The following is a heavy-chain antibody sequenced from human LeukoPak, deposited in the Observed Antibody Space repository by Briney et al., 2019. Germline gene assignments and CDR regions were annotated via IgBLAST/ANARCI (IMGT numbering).Heavy chain of an antibody. Sequence: GGSLRLSCAASGFTVSSHYMSWVRQAPGKGLEWVSVIYSGGSTYYADSVKGRFTISRDNSKNTLYLQMNSLRAEDTAVYYCAREAYYDILTGYYYYYGMDVWGQGTTVTVSS. V-gene: IGHV3-53*01. D-gene: IGHD3-9*01. CDR3: AREAYYDILTGYYYYYGMDV. J-gene: IGHJ6*02. CDR2: IYSGGST. CDR1: GFTVSSHY.